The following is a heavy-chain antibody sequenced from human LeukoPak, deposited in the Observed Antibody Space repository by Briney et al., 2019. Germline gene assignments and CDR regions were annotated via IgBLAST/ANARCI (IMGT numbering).Heavy chain of an antibody. CDR1: GGSISSGDYY. CDR3: ARGGCGGDCLPYYYYYMDV. J-gene: IGHJ6*03. D-gene: IGHD2-21*01. Sequence: SETLSLTCTVSGGSISSGDYYWSWIRRPPGKGLEWIGYIYYSGSTYYNPSLKSRVTISVDTSKNQFSLKLSSVTAADTAVYYCARGGCGGDCLPYYYYYMDVWGKGTTVTVSS. CDR2: IYYSGST. V-gene: IGHV4-30-4*08.